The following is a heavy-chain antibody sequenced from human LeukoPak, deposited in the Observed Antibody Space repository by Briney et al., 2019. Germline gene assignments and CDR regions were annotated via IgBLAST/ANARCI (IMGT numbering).Heavy chain of an antibody. CDR2: FDPEDGET. CDR3: ATERSGSYYNGDAAFDI. D-gene: IGHD3-10*01. J-gene: IGHJ3*02. V-gene: IGHV1-24*01. CDR1: GYTLTELS. Sequence: ASVKVSCKVSGYTLTELSMHWVRQAPGKGLEWMGGFDPEDGETIYAQKFQGSVTMTEDTSTDTAYMELSSLRSEDTAVYYCATERSGSYYNGDAAFDIWGQGTMVTVSS.